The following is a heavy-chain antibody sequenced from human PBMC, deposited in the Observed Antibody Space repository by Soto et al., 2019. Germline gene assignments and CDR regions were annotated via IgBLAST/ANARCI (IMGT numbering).Heavy chain of an antibody. D-gene: IGHD5-12*01. Sequence: ASVKVSCKASGYTFTSYAIHWVRQAPGQRLEWMGWINAGNGNTKYSQKFQGRVTITRDTSASTAYMELSSLRSEDTAVYYCARDRSGYDYYFDYWGQGPLVTVSS. V-gene: IGHV1-3*01. CDR3: ARDRSGYDYYFDY. CDR2: INAGNGNT. J-gene: IGHJ4*02. CDR1: GYTFTSYA.